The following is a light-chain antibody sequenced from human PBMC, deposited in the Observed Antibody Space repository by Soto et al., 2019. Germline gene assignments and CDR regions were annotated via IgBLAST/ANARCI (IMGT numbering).Light chain of an antibody. J-gene: IGKJ1*01. V-gene: IGKV3-20*01. CDR2: GAS. CDR3: QPYGRTLSWT. Sequence: EIKGTHTTGTVDCALRKRASVSCRAFQSVSSSYLAWYQQKPGQAPRLLIYGASSRATGIPARFSGSGSGTGFPVSIASFAPEDFAVYYCQPYGRTLSWTFGQGTKVDI. CDR1: QSVSSSY.